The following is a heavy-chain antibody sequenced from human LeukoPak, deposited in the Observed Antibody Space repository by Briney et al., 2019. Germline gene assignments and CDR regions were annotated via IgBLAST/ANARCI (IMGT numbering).Heavy chain of an antibody. V-gene: IGHV3-23*01. CDR3: ARGCTNDLCYPAGFDY. D-gene: IGHD2-8*01. Sequence: GGSLRLSCVASGFTFSRYAMNWVRQAPGKGLEWVSGISVGGTTYYSDSMKGRFTISRDNAKNTLNLQMNSLRAEDTAVYYCARGCTNDLCYPAGFDYWGQGTLVTVSS. J-gene: IGHJ4*02. CDR1: GFTFSRYA. CDR2: ISVGGTT.